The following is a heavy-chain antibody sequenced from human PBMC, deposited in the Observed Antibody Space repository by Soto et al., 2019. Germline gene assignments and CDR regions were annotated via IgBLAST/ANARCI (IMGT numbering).Heavy chain of an antibody. CDR3: GKVSTYYYDSTFDF. D-gene: IGHD3-22*01. J-gene: IGHJ4*02. CDR2: ISYDGNYK. Sequence: QVQLVESGGSVVQPGRSLRLSCAASGFTFRSYGMHRVRQAPGKRLEWVAIISYDGNYKHHADSVKGRFTISRDNSNNTLSLQMNSLRAEDTAVYYCGKVSTYYYDSTFDFWGQGTLVTVSS. V-gene: IGHV3-30*18. CDR1: GFTFRSYG.